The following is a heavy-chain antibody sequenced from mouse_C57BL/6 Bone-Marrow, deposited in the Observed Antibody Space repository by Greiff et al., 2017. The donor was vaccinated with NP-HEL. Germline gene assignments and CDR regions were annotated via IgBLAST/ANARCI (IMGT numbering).Heavy chain of an antibody. CDR3: ARHGSTDY. Sequence: KLVESGGDLVKPGGSLKLSCAASGFTFSSYGMSWVRQTPDKRLEWVATISSGGSYTYYPDSVKGRFTISRDNAKNTLYLQMSSLKSEDTAMYYCARHGSTDYWGQGTTLTVSS. J-gene: IGHJ2*01. CDR1: GFTFSSYG. CDR2: ISSGGSYT. V-gene: IGHV5-6*02. D-gene: IGHD1-1*01.